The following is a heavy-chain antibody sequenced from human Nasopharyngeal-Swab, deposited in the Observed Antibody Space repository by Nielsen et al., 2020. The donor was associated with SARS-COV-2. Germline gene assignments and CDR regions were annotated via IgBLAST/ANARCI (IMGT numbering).Heavy chain of an antibody. Sequence: WIRQPPGKGLEWVSAISGSGGSTYYADSVKGRFTTSRDNSKNTLYLQMNSLRAEDTAVYYCAKEPFYDFWSGYYWDYWGQGTLVTVSS. J-gene: IGHJ4*02. D-gene: IGHD3-3*01. CDR2: ISGSGGST. V-gene: IGHV3-23*01. CDR3: AKEPFYDFWSGYYWDY.